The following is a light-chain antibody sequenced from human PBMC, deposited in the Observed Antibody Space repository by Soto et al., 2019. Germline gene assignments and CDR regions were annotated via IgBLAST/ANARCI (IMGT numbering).Light chain of an antibody. CDR3: QQSSSSPRT. CDR1: QSIASY. Sequence: DIQMTQSPSSLSASVGDRVTITCRASQSIASYLNWYQQMPGKAPKLLIYAASSLQGGVPSRFSGSGSGTDVTLTISRLQPEDFATYYCQQSSSSPRTFGQGTKVEIK. J-gene: IGKJ1*01. V-gene: IGKV1-39*01. CDR2: AAS.